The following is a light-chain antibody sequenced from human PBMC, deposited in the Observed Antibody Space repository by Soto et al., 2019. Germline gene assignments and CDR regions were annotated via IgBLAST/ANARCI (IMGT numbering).Light chain of an antibody. CDR3: CSYTGSRTLV. J-gene: IGLJ2*01. CDR1: SSDVGGYNY. V-gene: IGLV2-11*01. Sequence: QSVLTQPRSVSGSPGQSVTISCTGTSSDVGGYNYVSWYQQPPGTAPKLMISEVSNRPSGVPDRFSGSKSGNTASLTISGLQAEDEADYYCCSYTGSRTLVFGGGTKLTVL. CDR2: EVS.